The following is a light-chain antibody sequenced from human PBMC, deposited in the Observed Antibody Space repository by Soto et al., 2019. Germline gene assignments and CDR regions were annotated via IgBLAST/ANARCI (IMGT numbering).Light chain of an antibody. J-gene: IGKJ1*01. CDR3: QQYTGPWT. V-gene: IGKV4-1*01. Sequence: DIVMTQSPDSLAVSLGERATINCKSSQSVLYSSNNKNYLAWYQQKPGQPPKLLMYWASTRESGVPDRFSGSGSGTDFTLTISSLQAEYVAVYYCQQYTGPWTFGQGTKVEIK. CDR1: QSVLYSSNNKNY. CDR2: WAS.